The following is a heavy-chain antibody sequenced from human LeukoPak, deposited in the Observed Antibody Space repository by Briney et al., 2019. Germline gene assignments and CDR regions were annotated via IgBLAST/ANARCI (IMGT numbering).Heavy chain of an antibody. J-gene: IGHJ6*03. CDR1: GGSISSSTYY. CDR2: IYYSGST. Sequence: PSETLSLTCTVSGGSISSSTYYWGWIRQPPGKGLEWIGSIYYSGSTYYNPSIKSRVTISVDTSKNQFSLKLSSVTAADTAVYYCARGYSMVRGLDMDVWGKGTTVTISS. D-gene: IGHD3-10*01. CDR3: ARGYSMVRGLDMDV. V-gene: IGHV4-39*07.